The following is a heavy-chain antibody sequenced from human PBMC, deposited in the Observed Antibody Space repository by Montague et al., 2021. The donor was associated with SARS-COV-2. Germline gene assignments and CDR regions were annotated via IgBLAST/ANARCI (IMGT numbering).Heavy chain of an antibody. CDR3: AGAPDYGILTCDRTEGLDF. CDR2: INHSGST. CDR1: GGSFSGYY. D-gene: IGHD3-9*01. J-gene: IGHJ4*02. Sequence: SETLSLTCSVYGGSFSGYYWSWIRQPPGKGLEWIGEINHSGSTNYNPSFKSRVTISVDTSKSQFSLKVSSVTAADTAVYFCAGAPDYGILTCDRTEGLDFWGQGTLVTVSS. V-gene: IGHV4-34*01.